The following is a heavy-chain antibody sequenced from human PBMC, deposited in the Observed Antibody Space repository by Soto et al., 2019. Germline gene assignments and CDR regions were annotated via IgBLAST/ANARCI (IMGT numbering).Heavy chain of an antibody. Sequence: QVQLQESGPGVVKPLGTLALTYTVSGGSISSNNWWMWVRQSPEKGLEWIGEIYHSGTTNYNPSFNSRVTMSVDKSKNQFALMLASVTAEDTAIYYCAREGGAGTFMGFDYWGQGTLVTVSS. D-gene: IGHD6-19*01. CDR3: AREGGAGTFMGFDY. CDR2: IYHSGTT. CDR1: GGSISSNNW. J-gene: IGHJ4*02. V-gene: IGHV4-4*02.